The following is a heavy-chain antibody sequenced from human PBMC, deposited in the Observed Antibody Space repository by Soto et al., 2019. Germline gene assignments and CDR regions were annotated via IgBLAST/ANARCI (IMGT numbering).Heavy chain of an antibody. CDR2: IYPADSHT. CDR1: ECRLTSYL. V-gene: IGHV5-51*01. Sequence: GESLKVSFKSVECRLTSYLIVFVLQMPGKGLDWMGIIYPADSHTTYSPAFEGQVNVSVDKSIDTAYLQFNRLKASDTAMYYCVRPIIVEDATGYLDLWGRRPLVTV. J-gene: IGHJ2*01. D-gene: IGHD2-15*01. CDR3: VRPIIVEDATGYLDL.